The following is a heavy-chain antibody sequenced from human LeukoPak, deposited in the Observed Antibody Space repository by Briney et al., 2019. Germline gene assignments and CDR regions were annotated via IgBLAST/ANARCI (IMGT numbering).Heavy chain of an antibody. CDR2: ISGYNGDT. D-gene: IGHD3-16*01. J-gene: IGHJ6*02. Sequence: GASVKASCKSSGYXFTNFGVSWVRQAPGQGLEWMGWISGYNGDTNYAQRFQGRVTMTTDSSTSTGYMELKNLRSDDTATFYCVRAPADPLRPFGMNVWGQGTTVIVSS. V-gene: IGHV1-18*01. CDR3: VRAPADPLRPFGMNV. CDR1: GYXFTNFG.